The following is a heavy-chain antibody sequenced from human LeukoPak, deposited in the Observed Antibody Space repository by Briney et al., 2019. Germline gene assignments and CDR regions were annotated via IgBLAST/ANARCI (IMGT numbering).Heavy chain of an antibody. V-gene: IGHV1-3*01. CDR2: INAGNGNT. D-gene: IGHD6-19*01. CDR1: GYTFTSYA. Sequence: ASVKVSCKASGYTFTSYAMHWVRQAPGQRLEWMGWINAGNGNTKYSQKFQGRVTITRDTSASTAYMELSSLRSEGTAVYYCARSEKSYSSGWYLFDYWGQGTLVTVSS. J-gene: IGHJ4*02. CDR3: ARSEKSYSSGWYLFDY.